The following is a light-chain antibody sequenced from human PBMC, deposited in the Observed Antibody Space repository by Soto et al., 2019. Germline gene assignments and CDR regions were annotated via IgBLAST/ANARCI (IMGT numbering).Light chain of an antibody. CDR2: GAS. CDR3: QQSYSTPLT. Sequence: DIQLTQSPSSLSASVGDRVTITCRASLNINTFLNWYQQKPGKAPKPLIYGASRLQSGVPSRFSGSRSGTDLTLNISSLQPEDFGTYYCQQSYSTPLTFGPGTKVDIK. J-gene: IGKJ3*01. CDR1: LNINTF. V-gene: IGKV1-39*01.